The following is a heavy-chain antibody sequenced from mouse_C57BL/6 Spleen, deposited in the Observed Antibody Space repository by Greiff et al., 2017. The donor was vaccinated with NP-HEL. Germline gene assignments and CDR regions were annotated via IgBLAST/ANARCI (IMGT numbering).Heavy chain of an antibody. J-gene: IGHJ4*01. CDR1: GYTFTSYW. V-gene: IGHV1-69*01. CDR3: ARGLRGGYAMDY. D-gene: IGHD2-4*01. CDR2: IDPSDSYT. Sequence: QVQLKQPGAELVMPGASVKLSCKASGYTFTSYWMHWVKQRPGQGLEWIGEIDPSDSYTNYNQKFKGKSTLTVDKSSSTAYMQLSSLTSEDSAVYYCARGLRGGYAMDYWGQGTSVTVSS.